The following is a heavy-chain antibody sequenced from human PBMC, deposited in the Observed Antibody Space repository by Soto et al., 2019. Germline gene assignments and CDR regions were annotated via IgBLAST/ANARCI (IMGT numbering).Heavy chain of an antibody. Sequence: ASVKVSCKASGGTFSSYAISWVRQAPGQGLEWMGGIIPIFGTANYAQKFQGRVTITADESTSTAYMELSSLRSEDTAEYYCAREGGDGVVIIPTPYYYYGMDVWGQGTTVTVSS. D-gene: IGHD3-3*01. CDR1: GGTFSSYA. V-gene: IGHV1-69*13. CDR2: IIPIFGTA. J-gene: IGHJ6*02. CDR3: AREGGDGVVIIPTPYYYYGMDV.